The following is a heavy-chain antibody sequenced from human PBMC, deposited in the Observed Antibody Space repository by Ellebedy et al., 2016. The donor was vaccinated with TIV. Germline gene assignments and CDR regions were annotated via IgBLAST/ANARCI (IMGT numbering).Heavy chain of an antibody. D-gene: IGHD4-17*01. J-gene: IGHJ3*02. CDR1: GFTFSSYV. Sequence: GESLKISXAASGFTFSSYVMNWVRQAPGKGLEWVSTISYSGGSTYHTDYVKGRFTISRDNSKNRLYLQMSSLRAEDTAVYYCVTRQQTVTTNWGAFDIWGQGTMVTVSS. CDR2: ISYSGGST. V-gene: IGHV3-23*01. CDR3: VTRQQTVTTNWGAFDI.